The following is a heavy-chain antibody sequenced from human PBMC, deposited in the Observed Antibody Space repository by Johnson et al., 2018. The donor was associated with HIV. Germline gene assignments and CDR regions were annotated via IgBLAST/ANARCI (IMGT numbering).Heavy chain of an antibody. CDR2: IRYDESDK. V-gene: IGHV3-30*02. CDR1: GFTFSSYG. CDR3: VRGRGQPFVEWLLVGGGFDM. D-gene: IGHD3-3*02. J-gene: IGHJ3*02. Sequence: QVQLVESGGGVVQPGGSLRLSCAASGFTFSSYGMHWVRQAPGKGLEWVAFIRYDESDKYYADSVKGRFTISRDNSKNTLYLQMNSLRLEDTAVYYCVRGRGQPFVEWLLVGGGFDMWDQGTMVTVSS.